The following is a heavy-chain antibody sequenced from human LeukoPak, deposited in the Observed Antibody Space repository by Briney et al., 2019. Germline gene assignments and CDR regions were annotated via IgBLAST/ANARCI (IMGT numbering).Heavy chain of an antibody. CDR3: ARLNDF. V-gene: IGHV3-23*01. CDR1: GFTFSSYA. J-gene: IGHJ4*02. CDR2: ISGSGDNT. Sequence: GGSLRLSCAASGFTFSSYAMSWVRQAPGKGLELVAAISGSGDNTHSADSVKGRFTISRDNAKNTLYLQMNSLRAEDTAVYYCARLNDFWGQGTLVTVSS.